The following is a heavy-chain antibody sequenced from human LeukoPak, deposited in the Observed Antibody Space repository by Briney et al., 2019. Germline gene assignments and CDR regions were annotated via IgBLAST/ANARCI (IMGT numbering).Heavy chain of an antibody. D-gene: IGHD4-17*01. Sequence: GGSLRLSCAAPGITFSNYNMNWVRQAPGKGLEWISAITSSSSYTFYADSVKGRFTISRDNAQNSLYLQMNSLRAEDTAVYYCAKMTIHGDSVVWGQGRLVTVSS. CDR3: AKMTIHGDSVV. V-gene: IGHV3-21*01. CDR1: GITFSNYN. J-gene: IGHJ4*02. CDR2: ITSSSSYT.